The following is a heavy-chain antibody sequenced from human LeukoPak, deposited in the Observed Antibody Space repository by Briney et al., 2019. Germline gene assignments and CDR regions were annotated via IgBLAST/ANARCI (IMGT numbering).Heavy chain of an antibody. CDR3: AKDVNLTPDY. CDR2: IRYDGSNK. V-gene: IGHV3-30*02. J-gene: IGHJ4*02. CDR1: GFTFSSYG. Sequence: GGSLRLSCAASGFTFSSYGMHWVRQAPGKGLEWVAFIRYDGSNKYYADSVKGRFTISRDNSKNTLYLQMNSLGAEDTAVYYCAKDVNLTPDYWGQGTLVTVSS. D-gene: IGHD1-14*01.